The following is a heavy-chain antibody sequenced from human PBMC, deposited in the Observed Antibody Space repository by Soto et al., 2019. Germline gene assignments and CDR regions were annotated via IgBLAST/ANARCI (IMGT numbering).Heavy chain of an antibody. D-gene: IGHD2-15*01. CDR1: GYTFTSYD. J-gene: IGHJ6*03. CDR2: MNPNSGNT. CDR3: ARVILGYCSGGSCYSPYYYYYMDV. Sequence: QVQLAQSGAEVKKPGASVKVSCKASGYTFTSYDINWVRQATGQGLEWMGWMNPNSGNTGYAQKFQGRVTRTRNTSISTAYMELSSLRSEDTAVYYCARVILGYCSGGSCYSPYYYYYMDVWGKGTTVTVSS. V-gene: IGHV1-8*01.